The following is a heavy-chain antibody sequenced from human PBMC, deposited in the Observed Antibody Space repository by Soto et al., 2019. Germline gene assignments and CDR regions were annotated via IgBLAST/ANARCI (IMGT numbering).Heavy chain of an antibody. Sequence: SETLSLTCAVSGGSISSSNWWSWVRQPPGKGLEWIGEIYHSGGTNYNPSLKSRVTISVDKSKNQFSLKLSSVTAADTAVYYCTREYYYYYSGMDVWGQGTTVTVSS. CDR3: TREYYYYYSGMDV. CDR1: GGSISSSNW. CDR2: IYHSGGT. J-gene: IGHJ6*02. V-gene: IGHV4-4*02.